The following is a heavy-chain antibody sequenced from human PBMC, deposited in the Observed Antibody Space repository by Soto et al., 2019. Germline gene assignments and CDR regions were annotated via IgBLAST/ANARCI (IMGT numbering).Heavy chain of an antibody. CDR2: IYYSGST. CDR3: ACYGSGSDYNVGWASNYYHYYLVV. J-gene: IGHJ6*03. CDR1: GGSISSGGYY. D-gene: IGHD3-10*01. V-gene: IGHV4-31*03. Sequence: QVQLQESGPGLVKPSQTLSLTCTVSGGSISSGGYYWSWIRQHPGKGLEWIGYIYYSGSTYYNPSLKSGVTISIDPAKTQVSLTLMSVHAADTAVYSCACYGSGSDYNVGWASNYYHYYLVVWGKGTKVTFSS.